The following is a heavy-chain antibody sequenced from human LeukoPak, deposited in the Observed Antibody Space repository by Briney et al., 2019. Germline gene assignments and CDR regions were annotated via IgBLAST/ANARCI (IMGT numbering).Heavy chain of an antibody. Sequence: GGSLRLSCAASGFTLSNYWISWVRQAPGKGLEWVANIKLDGSEKYYVNSVKGRFTISRDNSKNTLYLQMNSLRAEDTAVYYCARDRTLLGIPFDYWGQGTLVTVSS. CDR1: GFTLSNYW. CDR3: ARDRTLLGIPFDY. CDR2: IKLDGSEK. J-gene: IGHJ4*02. D-gene: IGHD1-20*01. V-gene: IGHV3-7*01.